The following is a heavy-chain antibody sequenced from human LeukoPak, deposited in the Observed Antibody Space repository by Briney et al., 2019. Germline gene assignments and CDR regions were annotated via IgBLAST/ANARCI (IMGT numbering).Heavy chain of an antibody. CDR1: GYTFTSYY. D-gene: IGHD5-18*01. J-gene: IGHJ4*02. CDR2: INPSGGST. Sequence: ASVKVSCKASGYTFTSYYMHWVRQAPGQGLEWMGIINPSGGSTSYAQKFQGRVTMTRDTSTSTVYMELSSLRSEDTAVYYCARDPDRRYRPGYYFDYWGQGTLVTVSS. CDR3: ARDPDRRYRPGYYFDY. V-gene: IGHV1-46*01.